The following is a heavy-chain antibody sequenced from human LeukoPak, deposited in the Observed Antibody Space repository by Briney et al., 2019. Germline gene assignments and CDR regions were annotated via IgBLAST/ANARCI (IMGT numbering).Heavy chain of an antibody. CDR2: ISYDGSNK. V-gene: IGHV3-30-3*01. J-gene: IGHJ6*02. CDR3: ARDGAGYYDSSGYEYYYYGMDV. D-gene: IGHD3-22*01. Sequence: GRSLRLSCAASGFTFSSYAMHWVRQAPGKGLEWVAVISYDGSNKYYADSVKGRFTISRDNSKNTLYLQMSSLRAEDTAVYYCARDGAGYYDSSGYEYYYYGMDVWGQGTTVTVSS. CDR1: GFTFSSYA.